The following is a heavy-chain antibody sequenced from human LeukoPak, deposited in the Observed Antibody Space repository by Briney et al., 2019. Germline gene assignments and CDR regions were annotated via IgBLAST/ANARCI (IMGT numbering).Heavy chain of an antibody. Sequence: GGSLRLSCAASGFTSSSYGMHWVRQAPGKGLEWVAVIWYDGSNKYYADSVKGRFTISRDNSKNTLYLQMNSLRAEDTAVYYCAKESSMYYDFWSGSLDYWGQGTLVTVSS. CDR1: GFTSSSYG. CDR2: IWYDGSNK. J-gene: IGHJ4*02. V-gene: IGHV3-33*06. D-gene: IGHD3-3*01. CDR3: AKESSMYYDFWSGSLDY.